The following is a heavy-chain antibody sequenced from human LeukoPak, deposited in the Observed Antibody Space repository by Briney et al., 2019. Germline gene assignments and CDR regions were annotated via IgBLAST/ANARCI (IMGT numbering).Heavy chain of an antibody. V-gene: IGHV4-61*01. Sequence: SSETLSLTCTVSGGSVSSGSYYWSWIRQPPGKGLEWIGYIYYSGSTNYNPSLKSRVTISVDTSKNQFSLKLSSVTAADTAVYYCARQVYCSSTSCYAGGYYFDYWGQGTLATVSS. D-gene: IGHD2-2*01. CDR1: GGSVSSGSYY. CDR2: IYYSGST. J-gene: IGHJ4*02. CDR3: ARQVYCSSTSCYAGGYYFDY.